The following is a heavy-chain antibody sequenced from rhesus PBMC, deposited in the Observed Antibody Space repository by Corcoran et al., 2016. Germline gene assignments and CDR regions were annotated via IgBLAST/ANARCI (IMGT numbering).Heavy chain of an antibody. Sequence: QVKLQQWGEGLVKPSETLSLTCAVYGGSISGYYWSWIRQPPGTGLEWIGNIDGNRASTNYNPSIENRVTISKDTSKNQFSLKLSSVTAAHTAIYYCTRHNIWTGYSPRFDYWGQGVLVTVSS. CDR1: GGSISGYY. V-gene: IGHV4-73*01. CDR3: TRHNIWTGYSPRFDY. D-gene: IGHD3-3*01. CDR2: IDGNRAST. J-gene: IGHJ4*01.